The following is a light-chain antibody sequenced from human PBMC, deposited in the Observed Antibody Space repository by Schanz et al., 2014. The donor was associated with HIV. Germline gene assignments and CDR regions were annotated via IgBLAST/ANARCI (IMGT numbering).Light chain of an antibody. CDR1: NSDIGGFNF. CDR3: CSYAGSSTYV. V-gene: IGLV2-14*03. J-gene: IGLJ1*01. Sequence: QSALTQPASVSGSPGQSITISCSGSNSDIGGFNFVSWYQQHPGKAPKLIFYDVNNRPAGVSNRFSCSKSGNTASLTISGLQAEDEADYYCCSYAGSSTYVFGTGTKLTVL. CDR2: DVN.